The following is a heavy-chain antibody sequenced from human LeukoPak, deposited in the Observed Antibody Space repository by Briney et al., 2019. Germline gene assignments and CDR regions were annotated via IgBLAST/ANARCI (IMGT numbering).Heavy chain of an antibody. CDR2: IYTGGGT. D-gene: IGHD6-13*01. J-gene: IGHJ4*02. Sequence: GGSLRLSCAVSGLTVSSDYFTWVRQAPGKGLEWVSVIYTGGGTYYADSVKGRFTISRKNSKNTLYLQMNSLRAEDTAVYYCARGIAAAGEWGQGTLVTVSS. CDR3: ARGIAAAGE. CDR1: GLTVSSDY. V-gene: IGHV3-53*01.